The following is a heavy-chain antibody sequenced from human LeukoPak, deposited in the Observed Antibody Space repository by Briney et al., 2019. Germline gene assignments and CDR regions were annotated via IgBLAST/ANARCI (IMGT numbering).Heavy chain of an antibody. CDR2: INPNSGGT. CDR1: GYTFTGYY. Sequence: GASVKVSCKASGYTFTGYYMHWVRQAPGQGREWMGWINPNSGGTNYAQKFQGRVTMSRHTSISTAYMELSRLRSDDTAVYYCARRGIAVGWFDPWGQGTLVTVSS. CDR3: ARRGIAVGWFDP. V-gene: IGHV1-2*02. J-gene: IGHJ5*02. D-gene: IGHD6-19*01.